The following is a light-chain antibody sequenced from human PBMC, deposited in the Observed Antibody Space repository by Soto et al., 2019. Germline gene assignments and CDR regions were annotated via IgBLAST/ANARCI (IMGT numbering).Light chain of an antibody. CDR2: GAS. Sequence: EIVMTQSPATLSVSPGERATLSCWASQSVSSNLAWYQQKPGQAPRLLIYGASTRATGIPARFSGSGSGTEFTLSIGSLQSEDFAIYYCQQYNTWPPTFGQGTKVDIK. V-gene: IGKV3-15*01. J-gene: IGKJ1*01. CDR1: QSVSSN. CDR3: QQYNTWPPT.